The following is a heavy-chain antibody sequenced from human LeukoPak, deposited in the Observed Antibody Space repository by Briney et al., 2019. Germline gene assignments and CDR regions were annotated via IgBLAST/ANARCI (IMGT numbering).Heavy chain of an antibody. V-gene: IGHV4-59*08. CDR3: ARHNFRWELPGF. CDR2: ISYSGRT. CDR1: GDSIISYY. D-gene: IGHD1-26*01. J-gene: IGHJ4*02. Sequence: PSETLSLTCSVSGDSIISYYWSWIRQPPGKGLEWIAYISYSGRTNYNPSLKSRATISVDTSKNQFSLRLSSVTATDTAVYYCARHNFRWELPGFWGQGTLVTVSS.